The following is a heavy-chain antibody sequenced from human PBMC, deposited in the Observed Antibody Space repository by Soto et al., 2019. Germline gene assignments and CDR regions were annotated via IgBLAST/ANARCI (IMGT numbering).Heavy chain of an antibody. CDR1: GFTFSSYA. V-gene: IGHV3-23*01. CDR2: ISGSGGST. J-gene: IGHJ6*03. Sequence: GGSLRLSCAASGFTFSSYAMSWVRQAPGKGLEWVSAISGSGGSTYYADSVKGWFTISRDNSKNTLYLQMNSLRAEDTAVYYCAKLGYCSSTSCYSGYYYYMDVWGKGTTVTVSS. CDR3: AKLGYCSSTSCYSGYYYYMDV. D-gene: IGHD2-2*02.